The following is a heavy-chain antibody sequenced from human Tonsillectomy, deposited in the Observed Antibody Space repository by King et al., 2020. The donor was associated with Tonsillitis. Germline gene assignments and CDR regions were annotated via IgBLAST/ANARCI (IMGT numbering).Heavy chain of an antibody. CDR2: ISYDGSNK. CDR1: GFTFSSYA. Sequence: QVQLVESGGGVVQPGRSLRLSCAASGFTFSSYAIHWVRQAPGKGLEWLAVISYDGSNKYYADSVKGRFTISRDNSKNTLYLQLNSLRAADTAVYYCARETLNQLTIVGRDYYYCYMDVGGKGTTVTVSS. V-gene: IGHV3-30-3*01. D-gene: IGHD3-3*01. J-gene: IGHJ6*03. CDR3: ARETLNQLTIVGRDYYYCYMDV.